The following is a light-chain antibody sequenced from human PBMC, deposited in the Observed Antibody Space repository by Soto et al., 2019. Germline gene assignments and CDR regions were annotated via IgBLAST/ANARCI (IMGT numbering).Light chain of an antibody. J-gene: IGKJ2*01. Sequence: EIVLMQSPGTLSLSPGESATLSCRASQTLRRTYIAWYQQKPGQAPRVLIYGASKRATGIPDRFSGSGSGTDFSLTISRLEPEDVAVYYCHQYDNAPQTYGQGIKVEIK. V-gene: IGKV3-20*01. CDR2: GAS. CDR3: HQYDNAPQT. CDR1: QTLRRTY.